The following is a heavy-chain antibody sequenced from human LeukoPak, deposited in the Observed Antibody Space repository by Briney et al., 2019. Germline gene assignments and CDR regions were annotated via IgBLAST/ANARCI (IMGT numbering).Heavy chain of an antibody. J-gene: IGHJ3*02. Sequence: SQTLSLTCAVYGGSFSGYYWSWIRQPPGKGLEWIGEINHSGSTNYNPSLKSRVTISVDTSKNQFSLKLSSVTAADTAVYYCARGLETSYYDSSGYSSGAFDIWGQGTMVTVSS. V-gene: IGHV4-34*01. CDR2: INHSGST. D-gene: IGHD3-22*01. CDR3: ARGLETSYYDSSGYSSGAFDI. CDR1: GGSFSGYY.